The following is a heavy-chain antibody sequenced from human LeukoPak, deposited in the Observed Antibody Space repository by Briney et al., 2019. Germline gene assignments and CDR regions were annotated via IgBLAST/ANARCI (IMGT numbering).Heavy chain of an antibody. D-gene: IGHD3-10*01. Sequence: GASVKVSCKASGYTFTSYGISWVRQAPGQGLEWMGWISAYNGNTNYAQKLQGRVTMTTDTSTSTAYMELRSLRSDDTAVYYCARGSFPNYYGSGSRISWFDPWGQGTLVTVSS. CDR1: GYTFTSYG. J-gene: IGHJ5*02. CDR3: ARGSFPNYYGSGSRISWFDP. V-gene: IGHV1-18*01. CDR2: ISAYNGNT.